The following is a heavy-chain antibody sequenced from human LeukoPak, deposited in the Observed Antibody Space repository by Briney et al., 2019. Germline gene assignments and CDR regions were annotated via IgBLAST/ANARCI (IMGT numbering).Heavy chain of an antibody. CDR1: GFTFSAYA. J-gene: IGHJ3*02. V-gene: IGHV3-23*01. CDR3: ARDPNGDYIGAFGM. Sequence: HSGGSLRLSCTASGFTFSAYAMMWVRQAPGKGPEWVSAIRGGGTSEFYADSVKGRFRISRDNSKDTLFLQMNSLRAEDTAVYYCARDPNGDYIGAFGMWGPGTMVTVSS. CDR2: IRGGGTSE. D-gene: IGHD4-17*01.